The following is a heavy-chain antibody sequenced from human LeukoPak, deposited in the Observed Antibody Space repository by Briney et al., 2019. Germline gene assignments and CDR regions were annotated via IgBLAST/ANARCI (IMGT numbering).Heavy chain of an antibody. CDR1: GGSISSSSYY. J-gene: IGHJ6*03. D-gene: IGHD6-19*01. Sequence: SETLSLTCTVSGGSISSSSYYWGWIRQPPGKGLEWIGSIYYSGSTYYNPSLKSRVTISVDTSKNQFSLKLSSVTAADTAAYYCARGVAGTGYHYYYYYMDVWGKGTTVTVSS. V-gene: IGHV4-39*07. CDR3: ARGVAGTGYHYYYYYMDV. CDR2: IYYSGST.